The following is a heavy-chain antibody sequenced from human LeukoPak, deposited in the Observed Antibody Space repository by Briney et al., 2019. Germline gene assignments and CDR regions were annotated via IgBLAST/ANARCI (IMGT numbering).Heavy chain of an antibody. CDR3: ARVRGTHYYYYYMDV. D-gene: IGHD3-10*01. CDR1: GFTLSNYD. V-gene: IGHV3-48*03. CDR2: ISRSSGAM. J-gene: IGHJ6*03. Sequence: GGSLRLSCAASGFTLSNYDMNWVRQAPGKGLEWVSYISRSSGAMYNADSVKGRFTISRDNAKNSLSLQMNSLRAEDTAVYFCARVRGTHYYYYYMDVWGKGTTVTVSS.